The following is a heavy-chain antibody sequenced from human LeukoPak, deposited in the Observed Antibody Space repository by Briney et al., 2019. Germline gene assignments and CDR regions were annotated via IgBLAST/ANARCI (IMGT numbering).Heavy chain of an antibody. J-gene: IGHJ3*02. Sequence: KAGGSLRLSCVVSALTFSGYSMHWVRQAPGKGLEWVAFISHDGSNKYCADSLKGRFTISGDNSKNTLFLQMNSLRPEDTAVYYCARVGYDYNWYDAFDIWGQGTMVTVSS. CDR1: ALTFSGYS. CDR2: ISHDGSNK. CDR3: ARVGYDYNWYDAFDI. D-gene: IGHD1-1*01. V-gene: IGHV3-30*04.